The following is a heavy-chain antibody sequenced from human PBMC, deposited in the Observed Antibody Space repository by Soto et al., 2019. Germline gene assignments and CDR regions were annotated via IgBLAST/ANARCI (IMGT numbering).Heavy chain of an antibody. CDR3: AKTTDGWFSAFEI. D-gene: IGHD6-19*01. CDR1: GFSFSTYA. CDR2: ISGSGTTA. Sequence: AGSLRLSCAVSGFSFSTYAMSWVRQAPGKGLEWVSAISGSGTTAYYADSVKGRFTFSRDNSKKTMYLQMNSLRAEDTAVYYCAKTTDGWFSAFEIWGQGTMVTVSS. V-gene: IGHV3-23*01. J-gene: IGHJ3*02.